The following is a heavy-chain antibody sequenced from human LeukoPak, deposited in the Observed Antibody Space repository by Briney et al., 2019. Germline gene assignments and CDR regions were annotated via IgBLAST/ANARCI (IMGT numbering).Heavy chain of an antibody. D-gene: IGHD6-19*01. CDR3: ARDRVATIYFGFSSGWYWNY. J-gene: IGHJ4*02. Sequence: ASVKVSCKASGYTFTSYGISWVRQAPGQGLEWMGWISAYNGNTNYAQKLQGRVTMTTDTSTSPAYMELRSLRSDDTAVYYCARDRVATIYFGFSSGWYWNYWGQGTLVTVSS. CDR2: ISAYNGNT. CDR1: GYTFTSYG. V-gene: IGHV1-18*01.